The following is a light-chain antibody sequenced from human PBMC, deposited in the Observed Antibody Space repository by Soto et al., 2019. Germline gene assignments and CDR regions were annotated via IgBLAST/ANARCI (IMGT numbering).Light chain of an antibody. CDR1: QSVSSY. CDR3: QQYNNWPPIT. CDR2: GAS. Sequence: EIVLTQSPATLSLSPWERGTLSGRASQSVSSYLAWYQQKPGQAPRLLIYGASTRATSIPARFSGSGSGTEFTLTISSLQSEDFAVYYCQQYNNWPPITFGQGTRLEI. J-gene: IGKJ5*01. V-gene: IGKV3-15*01.